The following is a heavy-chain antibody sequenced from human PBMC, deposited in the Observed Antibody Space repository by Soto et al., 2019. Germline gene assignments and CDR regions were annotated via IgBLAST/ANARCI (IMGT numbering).Heavy chain of an antibody. V-gene: IGHV3-33*01. J-gene: IGHJ4*02. CDR1: GFTFSSYG. CDR2: IWYDGSNK. D-gene: IGHD6-13*01. Sequence: QVQLVESGGGVVQPGRSLRLSFAASGFTFSSYGMHWVRQAPGKGLEWVAVIWYDGSNKYYADSVKGRFTISRDNSKNTLYLQMNSLRAEDTAVYYCARGGSSSWYVSYWGQGTLVTVSS. CDR3: ARGGSSSWYVSY.